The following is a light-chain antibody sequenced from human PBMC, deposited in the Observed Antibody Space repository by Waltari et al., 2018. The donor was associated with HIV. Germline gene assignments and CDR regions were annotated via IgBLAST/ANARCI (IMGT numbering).Light chain of an antibody. CDR2: AAS. CDR1: QGIGND. CDR3: LQDGSFPLT. Sequence: IQMTQSPSSLSASVGDRVTITCRASQGIGNDLGWYQQKSGRAPKVLIYAASTLQSGVPSRFSGSRSGTDFTLTISSLQPEDSATYYCLQDGSFPLTFGPGTKVDV. J-gene: IGKJ3*01. V-gene: IGKV1-6*01.